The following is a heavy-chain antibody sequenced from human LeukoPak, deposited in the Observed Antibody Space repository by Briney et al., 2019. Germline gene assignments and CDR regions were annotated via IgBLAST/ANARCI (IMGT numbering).Heavy chain of an antibody. D-gene: IGHD5-18*01. CDR3: ARDVDTAMVTSSSFDY. CDR1: GFTVSSNY. CDR2: IYSGGST. J-gene: IGHJ4*02. V-gene: IGHV3-66*01. Sequence: PGGSLRLSCAASGFTVSSNYMSWVRQAPGKGLEWVSVIYSGGSTYYADSVKGRFTISRDNSKNTLYLQMNSLRAEDTAVYYCARDVDTAMVTSSSFDYWGQGTLVTVSS.